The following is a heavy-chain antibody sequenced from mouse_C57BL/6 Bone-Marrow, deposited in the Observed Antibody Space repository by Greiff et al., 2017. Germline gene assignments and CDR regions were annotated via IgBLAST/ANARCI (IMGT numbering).Heavy chain of an antibody. CDR1: GYTFTSYW. CDR2: IDPSDSET. Sequence: VQLQQPGAELVRPGSSVQLSCKASGYTFTSYWMHWVKPRPIQGLEWIGNIDPSDSETHYNQKFKDKATLTGDKSSSTAYLQLSSLTSEDSAVYYCAGDGGSSYGAMDYWGQGTSVTVSS. J-gene: IGHJ4*01. V-gene: IGHV1-52*01. D-gene: IGHD1-1*01. CDR3: AGDGGSSYGAMDY.